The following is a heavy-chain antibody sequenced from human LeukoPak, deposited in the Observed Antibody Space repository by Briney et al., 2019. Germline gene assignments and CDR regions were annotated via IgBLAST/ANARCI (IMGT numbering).Heavy chain of an antibody. V-gene: IGHV1-18*01. CDR2: ISTYNGNT. J-gene: IGHJ4*02. CDR1: GYTFTTYG. CDR3: ARDRIGHYDRDFDY. Sequence: ASVKVSCKASGYTFTTYGISWVRQAPGQGLEWMGWISTYNGNTDYAQKFQGRVTMTRDMSTSTVYMELSSLRSEDTAVYYCARDRIGHYDRDFDYWGQGTLVTVSS. D-gene: IGHD3-22*01.